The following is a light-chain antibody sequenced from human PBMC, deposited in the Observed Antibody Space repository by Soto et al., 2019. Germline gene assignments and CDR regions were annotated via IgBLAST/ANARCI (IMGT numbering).Light chain of an antibody. CDR1: QSVSSDY. CDR2: GAS. V-gene: IGKV3-20*01. Sequence: EIVLTQSPGTLSLSPGERATLSCRASQSVSSDYLAWYQLKPGQAPRILIYGASSSTTGIPDRFSGSGSGIDFTLTISRLEPEDFAVYCCQQYDRSLQFTFGPGTKVDI. J-gene: IGKJ3*01. CDR3: QQYDRSLQFT.